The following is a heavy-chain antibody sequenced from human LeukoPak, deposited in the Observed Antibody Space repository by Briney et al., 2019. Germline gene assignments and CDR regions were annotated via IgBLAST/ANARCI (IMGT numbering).Heavy chain of an antibody. CDR1: GYTFTGYY. V-gene: IGHV1-2*02. CDR3: ARGGFHWGLDL. D-gene: IGHD7-27*01. CDR2: IHPNGGRS. J-gene: IGHJ5*02. Sequence: ASVKVSCKASGYTFTGYYMHWLRQAPGQGLEWMGWIHPNGGRSDYAQNFQDRVTMSRDTAIRTDYMELSRLTSDDTAVYYCARGGFHWGLDLWGQGTLVTVSS.